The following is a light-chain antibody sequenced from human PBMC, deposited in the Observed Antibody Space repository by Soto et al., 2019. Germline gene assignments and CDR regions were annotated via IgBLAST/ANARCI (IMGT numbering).Light chain of an antibody. J-gene: IGLJ2*01. CDR2: DVT. CDR1: SSDVGDFNY. V-gene: IGLV2-14*03. Sequence: QSALTQPASVSGSPGRSGTISCTGSSSDVGDFNYVSWYQHLPGRAPKLIIYDVTNRPSGISYRFSASKSGRTASLTISGLQAEDEADYYCSSYSSSITHVVFGGGTKLTVL. CDR3: SSYSSSITHVV.